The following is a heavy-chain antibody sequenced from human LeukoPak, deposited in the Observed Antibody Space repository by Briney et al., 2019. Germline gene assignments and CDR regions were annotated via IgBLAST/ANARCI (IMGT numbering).Heavy chain of an antibody. CDR1: GFTFSIYG. J-gene: IGHJ5*02. Sequence: GSLRLSCAASGFTFSIYGMGWVRQPPGKGLEWIGYIYYSGSTNYNPSLKSRVTISVDTSKNQFSLKLSSVTAADTAVYYCARDLYTSGSGSYYNNWFDPWGQGTLVTVSS. CDR2: IYYSGST. D-gene: IGHD3-10*01. V-gene: IGHV4-59*01. CDR3: ARDLYTSGSGSYYNNWFDP.